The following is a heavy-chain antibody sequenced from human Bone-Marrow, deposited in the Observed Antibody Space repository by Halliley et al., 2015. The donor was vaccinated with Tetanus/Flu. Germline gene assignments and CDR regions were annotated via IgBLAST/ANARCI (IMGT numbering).Heavy chain of an antibody. V-gene: IGHV4-61*01. CDR1: SGSVKDGNYY. Sequence: TLSLTCTVSSGSVKDGNYYWSWIRQPPGERLEWMGFIYYTGSTTGNPSLTSRVNMSVDTPKNQFSLRLSSVTPADTAMYFCARVGYDRFLDTWGQGTLVTVSS. J-gene: IGHJ5*02. CDR3: ARVGYDRFLDT. CDR2: IYYTGST. D-gene: IGHD5-12*01.